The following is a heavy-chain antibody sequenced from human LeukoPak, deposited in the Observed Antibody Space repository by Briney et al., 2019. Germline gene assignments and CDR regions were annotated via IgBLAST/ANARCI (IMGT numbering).Heavy chain of an antibody. D-gene: IGHD1-26*01. CDR3: ARDTIVGATFDY. CDR2: IYYSGST. Sequence: PSETLSLTCTVSGGSISSSSYYWSWIRQPPGKGLEWIGYIYYSGSTNYNPSLKSRVTISVDTSKNQFSLKLSSVTAADTAVYYCARDTIVGATFDYWGQGTLVTVSS. V-gene: IGHV4-61*01. CDR1: GGSISSSSYY. J-gene: IGHJ4*02.